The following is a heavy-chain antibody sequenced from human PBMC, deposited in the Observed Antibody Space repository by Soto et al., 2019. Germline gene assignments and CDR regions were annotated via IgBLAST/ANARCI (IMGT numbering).Heavy chain of an antibody. CDR3: ARAIGLDFDF. V-gene: IGHV3-74*01. CDR2: IHSDGSST. CDR1: GFSFSSYG. Sequence: GGSLRLSCAASGFSFSSYGMHWVRQAPGKGLVWVSRIHSDGSSTTYADSVKGRFTISRDNAKNTLYLQMNSLRAEDTAVYYCARAIGLDFDFWGRGTLVTVSS. D-gene: IGHD2-15*01. J-gene: IGHJ2*01.